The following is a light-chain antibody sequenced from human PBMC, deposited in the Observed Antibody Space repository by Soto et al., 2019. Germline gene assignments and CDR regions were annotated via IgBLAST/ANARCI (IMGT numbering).Light chain of an antibody. J-gene: IGKJ4*01. Sequence: EIVMTQSPATLSVSPGERATLSCRASQSVSSKLAWYQQKPGQAPRLLIYDSSTRATGIPARFSGSGSGTEFTLTISSLQSEDFAVYYCQQYNNWPPVTFGGGTKVEIK. V-gene: IGKV3-15*01. CDR2: DSS. CDR1: QSVSSK. CDR3: QQYNNWPPVT.